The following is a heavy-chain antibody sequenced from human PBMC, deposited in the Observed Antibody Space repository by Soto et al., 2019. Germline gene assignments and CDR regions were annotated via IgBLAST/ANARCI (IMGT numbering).Heavy chain of an antibody. Sequence: SETLSLTCAVSGGSFSGYSWSWIRQPPGKGLEWIGEINHSRSTNYNPSLKSRVTISVDTSKNQFSLKLSSVTAADTAVYYCARSFYCSGGSCYSGWFDPWGQGTLVTVSS. CDR1: GGSFSGYS. D-gene: IGHD2-15*01. J-gene: IGHJ5*02. V-gene: IGHV4-34*01. CDR3: ARSFYCSGGSCYSGWFDP. CDR2: INHSRST.